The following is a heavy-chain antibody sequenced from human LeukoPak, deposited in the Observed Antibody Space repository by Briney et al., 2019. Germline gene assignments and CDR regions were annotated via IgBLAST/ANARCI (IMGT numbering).Heavy chain of an antibody. J-gene: IGHJ4*02. CDR3: GRLSYSSGWYVGGY. V-gene: IGHV3-74*01. CDR1: GFTLSTYW. Sequence: PGGSLRLSCAASGFTLSTYWMHWVRQAPGKGLVWVSRINSDGSSISYADSVKGRFTTSRDNAENTLYLQMNSLRAEDTAVYYCGRLSYSSGWYVGGYWGQGSLVTVSS. D-gene: IGHD6-19*01. CDR2: INSDGSSI.